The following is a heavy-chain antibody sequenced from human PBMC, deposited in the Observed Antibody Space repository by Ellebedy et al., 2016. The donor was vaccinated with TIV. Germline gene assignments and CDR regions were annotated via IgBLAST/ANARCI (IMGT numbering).Heavy chain of an antibody. J-gene: IGHJ6*02. D-gene: IGHD2-21*02. CDR1: AGYLRTYY. V-gene: IGHV4-59*01. CDR2: IYYSGST. CDR3: ARALAASDKVTYYFGMDV. Sequence: SETLSLXXTVSAGYLRTYYWSWIRQSPGQGLEWIGYIYYSGSTDYNPSLKSRVTISVDTSKNQFSLKLTSVTAADTALYYCARALAASDKVTYYFGMDVWGQGTTVTVSS.